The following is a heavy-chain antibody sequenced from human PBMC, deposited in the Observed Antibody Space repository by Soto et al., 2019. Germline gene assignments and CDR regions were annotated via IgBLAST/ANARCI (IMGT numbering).Heavy chain of an antibody. D-gene: IGHD6-25*01. V-gene: IGHV1-8*01. CDR1: GYTFTSYD. CDR2: MNPNSGNT. Sequence: ASVKVSCKASGYTFTSYDINWVRQATGQGLEWMGWMNPNSGNTGYAQKFQGRVTMTRNTSISTAYMELSSLRSEDTAVYYCARGRGRLYWFDPWGQGTLVTVSS. CDR3: ARGRGRLYWFDP. J-gene: IGHJ5*02.